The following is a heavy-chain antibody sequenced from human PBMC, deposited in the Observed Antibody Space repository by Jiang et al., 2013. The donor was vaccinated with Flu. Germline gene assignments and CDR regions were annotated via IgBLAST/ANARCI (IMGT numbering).Heavy chain of an antibody. J-gene: IGHJ5*02. D-gene: IGHD2-2*01. CDR1: GGSFSGYY. Sequence: LLKPSETLSLTCAVYGGSFSGYYWSWIRQPPGKGLEWIGEINHSGSTNYNPSLKSRVTISVDTSKNQFSLKLSSVTAADTAVYYCARGGGRRYVHRRQNWFDPWGQGTLVTVSS. CDR3: ARGGGRRYVHRRQNWFDP. V-gene: IGHV4-34*01. CDR2: INHSGST.